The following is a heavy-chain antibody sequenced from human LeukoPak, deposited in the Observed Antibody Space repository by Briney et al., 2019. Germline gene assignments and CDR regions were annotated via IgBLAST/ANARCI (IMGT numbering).Heavy chain of an antibody. J-gene: IGHJ6*03. CDR1: GFTFSSYA. CDR3: AKDSTGVTTLDYYYYMDV. CDR2: ISGSGGST. Sequence: GGSLRLSCAASGFTFSSYAMSWVRQAPGKGLEWVSAISGSGGSTYYADSVKGRFTISRDNSKNTLYLQMNSLRAEDTAVYYCAKDSTGVTTLDYYYYMDVWGKGTTVTISS. V-gene: IGHV3-23*01. D-gene: IGHD4-11*01.